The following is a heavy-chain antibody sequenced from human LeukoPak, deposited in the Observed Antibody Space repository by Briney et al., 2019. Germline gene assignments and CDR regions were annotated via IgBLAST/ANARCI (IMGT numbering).Heavy chain of an antibody. Sequence: PSETLSLTCTVSGGSISSSSYYWGWIRQPPGKGLEWIGSIYYSGSTYYNPSLKSRVTISVDTSKNRFSLKLSSVTAADTAVYYCARYEKVPAAISHDYWGQGTLVTVSS. J-gene: IGHJ4*02. CDR2: IYYSGST. CDR3: ARYEKVPAAISHDY. CDR1: GGSISSSSYY. D-gene: IGHD2-2*01. V-gene: IGHV4-39*01.